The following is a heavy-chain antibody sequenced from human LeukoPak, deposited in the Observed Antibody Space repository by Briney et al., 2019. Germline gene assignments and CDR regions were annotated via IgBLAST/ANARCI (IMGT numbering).Heavy chain of an antibody. D-gene: IGHD3-10*01. J-gene: IGHJ4*02. V-gene: IGHV1-24*01. Sequence: ASVKVSCKVSGYTLTELSMHWVRQAPGKGLEWMGGFDPEDGETIYAQKFQGRVTMTEDTSTDTAYMELSSLRSEDTAVYYCVLRVLVRGVIISFDYWGQGTLVTVSS. CDR2: FDPEDGET. CDR3: VLRVLVRGVIISFDY. CDR1: GYTLTELS.